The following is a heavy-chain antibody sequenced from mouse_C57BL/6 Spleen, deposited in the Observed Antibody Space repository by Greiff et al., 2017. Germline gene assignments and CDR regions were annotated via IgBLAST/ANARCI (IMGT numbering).Heavy chain of an antibody. Sequence: EVMLVESEGGLVQPGSSMKLSCTASGFTFSDYYMAWVRQVPEKGLEWVANINYDGSSTYYLDSLKSRFIISRDNAKNILYLQMSSLKSEDTATYYCATTVVADWYFDVWGTGTTVTVSS. D-gene: IGHD1-1*01. V-gene: IGHV5-16*01. CDR1: GFTFSDYY. J-gene: IGHJ1*03. CDR3: ATTVVADWYFDV. CDR2: INYDGSST.